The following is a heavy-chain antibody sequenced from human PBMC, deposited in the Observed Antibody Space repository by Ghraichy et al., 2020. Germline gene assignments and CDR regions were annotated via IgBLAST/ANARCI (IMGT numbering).Heavy chain of an antibody. Sequence: SETLSHTCTVSGGSISSGGYYWSWIRQHPGKGLEWIGYIYYSGSTYYNPSLKSRVTISVDTSKNQFSLKLSSVTAADTAVYYCARTSTDYYDSSGSRYFDLWGRGTLVTVSS. CDR1: GGSISSGGYY. V-gene: IGHV4-31*03. J-gene: IGHJ2*01. D-gene: IGHD3-22*01. CDR3: ARTSTDYYDSSGSRYFDL. CDR2: IYYSGST.